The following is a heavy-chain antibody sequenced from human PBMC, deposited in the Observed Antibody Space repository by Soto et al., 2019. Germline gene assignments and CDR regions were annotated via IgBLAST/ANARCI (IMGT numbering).Heavy chain of an antibody. V-gene: IGHV3-74*03. CDR1: GFTFYSYW. J-gene: IGHJ6*02. CDR2: INNDASSA. CDR3: ERQRVYGWGISEARDV. D-gene: IGHD3-10*01. Sequence: EVQLVESGGGSAQPGGSLRLSCAASGFTFYSYWMHWVRQVPGKGLVWVARINNDASSATYADSVEGRFTVSRDNSKNPLYLQMHSRRAENTAVYFCERQRVYGWGISEARDVWGQGTTVTVSS.